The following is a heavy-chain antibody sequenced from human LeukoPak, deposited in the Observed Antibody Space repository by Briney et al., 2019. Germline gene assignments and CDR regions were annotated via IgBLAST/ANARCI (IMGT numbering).Heavy chain of an antibody. V-gene: IGHV3-53*01. Sequence: PGGSLRLSCAASGFTVSSNYMSWVRQAPGKGLEWVSVIYSGGSTYYAYSVKGRFTISRDNSKNTLYLQMNSLRAEDTAVYYCARAPRYSSSWSEDWGQGTLVTVSS. CDR3: ARAPRYSSSWSED. D-gene: IGHD6-13*01. CDR2: IYSGGST. CDR1: GFTVSSNY. J-gene: IGHJ4*02.